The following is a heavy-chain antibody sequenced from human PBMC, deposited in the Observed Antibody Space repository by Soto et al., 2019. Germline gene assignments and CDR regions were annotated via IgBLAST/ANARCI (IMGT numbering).Heavy chain of an antibody. Sequence: ASVKASCKASGYTFTRYGIGWARQAPGQGLEWMGRINTYNGNTNYAQNVQGRVTLTTDTSTSTAYMELRSLRSNDTAIYYCAMVDVYVTPSPQDVWGQGTTVTVSS. V-gene: IGHV1-18*01. CDR1: GYTFTRYG. CDR3: AMVDVYVTPSPQDV. J-gene: IGHJ6*02. CDR2: INTYNGNT. D-gene: IGHD3-16*01.